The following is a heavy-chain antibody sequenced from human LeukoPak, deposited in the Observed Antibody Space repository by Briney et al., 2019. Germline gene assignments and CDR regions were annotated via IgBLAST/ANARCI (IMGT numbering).Heavy chain of an antibody. CDR3: AREVNKQWLVLDYFDY. J-gene: IGHJ4*02. CDR2: IYYSGST. Sequence: PSETLSLTCTVSGGSISSYYWSWIRQPPGKGLEWIGYIYYSGSTNYNPFLKSRVTISVDTSKNQFSLKLSSVTAADTAVYYCAREVNKQWLVLDYFDYWGQGTLVTVSS. D-gene: IGHD6-19*01. V-gene: IGHV4-59*12. CDR1: GGSISSYY.